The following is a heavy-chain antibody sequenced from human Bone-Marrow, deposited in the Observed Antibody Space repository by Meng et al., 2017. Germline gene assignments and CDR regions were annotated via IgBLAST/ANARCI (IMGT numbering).Heavy chain of an antibody. J-gene: IGHJ4*02. V-gene: IGHV3-15*01. CDR2: MKSNVDGGTV. CDR1: GFTFSNAW. CDR3: TRRFYYDSGGYYHFES. D-gene: IGHD3-22*01. Sequence: GGSLRLSCAASGFTFSNAWMTWVRQAPGKGLEWIGRMKSNVDGGTVDYAAAVKGRFFISRDDSENTFYLQMNSLRAEDTAVYYCTRRFYYDSGGYYHFESWGQGTLVTVSS.